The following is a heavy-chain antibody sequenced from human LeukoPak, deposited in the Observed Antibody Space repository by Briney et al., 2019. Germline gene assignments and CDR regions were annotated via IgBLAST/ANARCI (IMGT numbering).Heavy chain of an antibody. CDR2: ISWNSGSI. V-gene: IGHV3-9*01. Sequence: PGGSLRLSRAASGFTFDDYAMHWVRQAPGKGLEWVSGISWNSGSIGYADSVKGRFTISRDNAKNSLYLQMNSLRAEDTALYYCAKAKVGQWLADFDYWGQGTLVTVSS. D-gene: IGHD6-19*01. CDR1: GFTFDDYA. J-gene: IGHJ4*02. CDR3: AKAKVGQWLADFDY.